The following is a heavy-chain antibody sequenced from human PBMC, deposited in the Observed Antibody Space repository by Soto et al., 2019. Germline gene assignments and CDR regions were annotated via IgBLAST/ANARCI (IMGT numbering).Heavy chain of an antibody. D-gene: IGHD2-15*01. CDR2: IYSGGST. Sequence: GGSLRLSCAASGFTVSSNYVSWVRQAPGKGLEWVSVIYSGGSTYYADSVKGRFTISRDTSENTLYLQMNSLRAEDTAVYYCARTCSGGTCSFDYWGQATLVTVSS. CDR1: GFTVSSNY. J-gene: IGHJ4*02. CDR3: ARTCSGGTCSFDY. V-gene: IGHV3-66*01.